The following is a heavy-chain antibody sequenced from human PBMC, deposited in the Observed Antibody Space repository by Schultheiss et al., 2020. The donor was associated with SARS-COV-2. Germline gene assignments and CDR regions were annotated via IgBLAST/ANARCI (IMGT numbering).Heavy chain of an antibody. J-gene: IGHJ3*02. CDR3: ARGPYSRGAFDI. Sequence: GGSLRLSCAASGFTFSSYAMHWVRQAPGKGLEWVAVISYDGSNKYYADSVKGRFTISRDNSKNTLYLQMNSLRAEDTAVYYCARGPYSRGAFDIWGQGTMVTVSS. D-gene: IGHD6-13*01. V-gene: IGHV3-30-3*01. CDR1: GFTFSSYA. CDR2: ISYDGSNK.